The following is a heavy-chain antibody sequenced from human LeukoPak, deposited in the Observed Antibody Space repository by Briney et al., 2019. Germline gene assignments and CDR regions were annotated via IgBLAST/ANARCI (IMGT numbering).Heavy chain of an antibody. CDR3: ATGGAIHAFDI. Sequence: SETLSLTCTVSGGSISSYYWSWIRQPPGKGLEWIGYIYYSGSTNYNPSLKSRVTISVDTSKNQFSLKLSSVTAADTAVYYCATGGAIHAFDIWGQGTMVTVSS. CDR2: IYYSGST. V-gene: IGHV4-59*01. D-gene: IGHD1-26*01. J-gene: IGHJ3*02. CDR1: GGSISSYY.